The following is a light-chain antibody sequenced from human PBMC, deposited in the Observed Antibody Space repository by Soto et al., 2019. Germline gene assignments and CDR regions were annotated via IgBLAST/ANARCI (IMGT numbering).Light chain of an antibody. J-gene: IGKJ4*01. CDR2: DAS. Sequence: ETVLTQSPATLSLSPGQRATLSCRASQSVGTSLAWYQQKPGQLPRLLIYDASTRASDIPARFSGSGSGTDFTLTISSLEPEDFAVYYCQQCVAWPLLTIGGGTKVEL. CDR3: QQCVAWPLLT. CDR1: QSVGTS. V-gene: IGKV3-11*01.